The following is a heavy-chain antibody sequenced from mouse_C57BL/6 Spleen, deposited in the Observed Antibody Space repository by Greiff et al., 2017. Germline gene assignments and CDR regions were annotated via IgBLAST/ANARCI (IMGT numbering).Heavy chain of an antibody. V-gene: IGHV1-26*01. D-gene: IGHD1-1*01. J-gene: IGHJ3*01. Sequence: EVQLQQSGPELVKPGASVKISCKAFGYTFTDYYMNWVKQSHGKSLEWIGDINPNNGGTSYNQKFKGKATLTVDKSSSTAYMELRSLTSEDSAVYYCAREGFITTVVAPFAYWGQGTLVTVSA. CDR2: INPNNGGT. CDR3: AREGFITTVVAPFAY. CDR1: GYTFTDYY.